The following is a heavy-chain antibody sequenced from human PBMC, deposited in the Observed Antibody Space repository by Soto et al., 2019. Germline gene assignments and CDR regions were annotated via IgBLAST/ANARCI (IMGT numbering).Heavy chain of an antibody. Sequence: EVQLEETGGGLVQPGGSLRLSCAASGFTVNSNHMSWVRQAPGKGLEWVSLIYSAGRTHYADSVKGRFTVSRDNSENRLFLQMNSLRVGDTAVSYCAGDYLGSGWPRIGFDVWGLGTMVTVSS. CDR2: IYSAGRT. CDR3: AGDYLGSGWPRIGFDV. V-gene: IGHV3-53*02. D-gene: IGHD6-19*01. J-gene: IGHJ3*01. CDR1: GFTVNSNH.